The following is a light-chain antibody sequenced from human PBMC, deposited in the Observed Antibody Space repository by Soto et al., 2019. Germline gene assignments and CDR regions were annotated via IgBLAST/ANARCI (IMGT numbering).Light chain of an antibody. CDR2: GAS. J-gene: IGKJ3*01. Sequence: EIVLTQSPGTLSLSPGERATLSCRASQSVSSSYLAWYQQKPGQAPRLLIYGASSRSTGIPDRFRGSGSGTDFTLTISRLEPEDFAVYYCQQYGSSPLFTIGPWTKVDIK. CDR3: QQYGSSPLFT. CDR1: QSVSSSY. V-gene: IGKV3-20*01.